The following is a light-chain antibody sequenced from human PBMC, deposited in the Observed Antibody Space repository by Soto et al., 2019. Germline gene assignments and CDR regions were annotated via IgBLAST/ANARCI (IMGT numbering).Light chain of an antibody. CDR2: KAS. CDR3: QQYGSSRT. CDR1: QSISTY. Sequence: DIQMTQSPSTLSASVGDRVAITCRASQSISTYLAWYQQKPGKAPKLLIYKASSLESGVPSRFSGSGSGAEFTLTISRLEPEDFAVYYCQQYGSSRTFGQGTKVDI. V-gene: IGKV1-5*03. J-gene: IGKJ1*01.